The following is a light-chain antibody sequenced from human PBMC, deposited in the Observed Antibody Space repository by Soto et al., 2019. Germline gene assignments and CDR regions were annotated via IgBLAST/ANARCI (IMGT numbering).Light chain of an antibody. CDR1: SSDVGGYNL. CDR2: EVT. Sequence: QSALTQPASVSGSPGQSITISCTGTSSDVGGYNLVPWYQQHPGKAPKLMIYEVTNRPSGVSNRFSGSKSGNTASLTISGLQAEDEADYYCSSYTTSNTLVFGTGTKVTVL. CDR3: SSYTTSNTLV. J-gene: IGLJ1*01. V-gene: IGLV2-14*02.